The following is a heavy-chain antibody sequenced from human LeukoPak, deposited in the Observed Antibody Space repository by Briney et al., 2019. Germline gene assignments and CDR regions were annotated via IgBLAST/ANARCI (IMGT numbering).Heavy chain of an antibody. J-gene: IGHJ3*02. V-gene: IGHV3-30*02. D-gene: IGHD2-15*01. Sequence: GGSLRLSCAASGFIFNTYVMHWVRQAPGKGLEWLAFIRYDGSNKNYADSVKGRSTISRDNTKNSLYLQMNSLRAEDTAVYYCAKDGGSDPDSFDIWGQGTMVTVSS. CDR3: AKDGGSDPDSFDI. CDR1: GFIFNTYV. CDR2: IRYDGSNK.